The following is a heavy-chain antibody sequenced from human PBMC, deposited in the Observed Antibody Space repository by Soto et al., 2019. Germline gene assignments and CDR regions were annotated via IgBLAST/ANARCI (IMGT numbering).Heavy chain of an antibody. V-gene: IGHV3-9*01. J-gene: IGHJ6*02. CDR3: TKGGYDLIYYFGMDV. Sequence: EVQLIESGGGWVQPGTSLRVSCAASGFTFHEYAMHWVRQAPGKGLEWVSGISSDGDTIAYADSVQGRFTVFRDNAKSSLYLQMNSLRVEDTALYYCTKGGYDLIYYFGMDVWGQGTTATVSS. CDR1: GFTFHEYA. D-gene: IGHD5-12*01. CDR2: ISSDGDTI.